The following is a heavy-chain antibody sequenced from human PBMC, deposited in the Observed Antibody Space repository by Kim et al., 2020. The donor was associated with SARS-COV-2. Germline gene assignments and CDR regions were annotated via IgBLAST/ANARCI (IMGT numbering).Heavy chain of an antibody. V-gene: IGHV5-51*01. J-gene: IGHJ4*02. CDR3: ARPYCVGRACPEDY. CDR1: GYNFPDYW. D-gene: IGHD2-8*02. Sequence: GESLKISCKGSGYNFPDYWIGWVRQVPGKGLEWMGFIYPGDSDTRYSPSFQGQVTITADKFISTTYLQWSSLKPSDTAMYYCARPYCVGRACPEDYWGQGTLITVSS. CDR2: IYPGDSDT.